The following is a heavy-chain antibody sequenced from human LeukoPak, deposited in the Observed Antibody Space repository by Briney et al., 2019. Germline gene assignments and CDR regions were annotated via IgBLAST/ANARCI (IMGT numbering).Heavy chain of an antibody. V-gene: IGHV4-61*02. CDR3: ASTPRDICSSTSCYIFDY. CDR1: GGSISSGGYS. CDR2: IYTSGST. J-gene: IGHJ4*02. D-gene: IGHD2-2*02. Sequence: PSQTLSLTCAVSGGSISSGGYSWSWIRQPPGKGLEWIGRIYTSGSTNYNPSLKSRVTISVDTSKNQFSLKLSSVTAADTAVYYCASTPRDICSSTSCYIFDYWGQGTLVTVSS.